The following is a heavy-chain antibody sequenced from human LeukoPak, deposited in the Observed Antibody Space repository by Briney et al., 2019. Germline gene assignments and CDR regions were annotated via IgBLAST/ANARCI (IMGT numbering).Heavy chain of an antibody. CDR2: ISSSSSTI. J-gene: IGHJ4*02. Sequence: GGSLRLSCAASGFTFSSYSMNWVRQAPGKGLEWVSYISSSSSTIYYADSVKGRFTISRDNAKNSLYLQMNSLRAEDTAVYYCARELNYYDSSGPVPVDYWGQGTLVTVSS. CDR3: ARELNYYDSSGPVPVDY. CDR1: GFTFSSYS. V-gene: IGHV3-48*01. D-gene: IGHD3-22*01.